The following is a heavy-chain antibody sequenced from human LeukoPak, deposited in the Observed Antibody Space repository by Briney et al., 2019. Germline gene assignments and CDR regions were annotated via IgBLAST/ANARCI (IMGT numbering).Heavy chain of an antibody. Sequence: ASVKVSCAPSGYTFTSYGINWVRQAPGQGLEWMGWISAYNGNTNYAQKLQGRVTITTDTSTSTAYMALRSLSSDDTAIYYCARKYCSGGSCSLDSWGQGTLVTVSS. CDR3: ARKYCSGGSCSLDS. V-gene: IGHV1-18*01. CDR2: ISAYNGNT. D-gene: IGHD2-15*01. CDR1: GYTFTSYG. J-gene: IGHJ4*02.